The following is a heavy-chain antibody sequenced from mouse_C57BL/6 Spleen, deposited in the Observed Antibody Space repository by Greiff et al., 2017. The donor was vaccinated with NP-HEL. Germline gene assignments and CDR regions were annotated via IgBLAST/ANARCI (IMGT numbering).Heavy chain of an antibody. Sequence: EVQLQQSGPELVKPGASVKIPCKASGYTFTDYNMDWVKQSHGKSLEWIGDINPNNGGTIYNQKFKGKATLTVDKSSSTAYMELRSLTSEDTAVYYCARRGYDSNYFYAMDYWGQGTSVTVSS. CDR2: INPNNGGT. D-gene: IGHD2-5*01. CDR3: ARRGYDSNYFYAMDY. V-gene: IGHV1-18*01. J-gene: IGHJ4*01. CDR1: GYTFTDYN.